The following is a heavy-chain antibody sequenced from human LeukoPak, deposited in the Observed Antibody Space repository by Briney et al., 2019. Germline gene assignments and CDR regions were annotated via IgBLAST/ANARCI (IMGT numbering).Heavy chain of an antibody. CDR3: ARATKRQLLGAFDI. D-gene: IGHD1-1*01. CDR1: GGSITSYY. CDR2: IYYSGSA. J-gene: IGHJ3*02. Sequence: SETLSLTCTVSGGSITSYYWSWIRQPPGKGLEWIGYIYYSGSANYNPSLKSRVTISVDTSKNQFSLKLSPVTAADTAVYYCARATKRQLLGAFDIWGQGQWSPSLQ. V-gene: IGHV4-59*01.